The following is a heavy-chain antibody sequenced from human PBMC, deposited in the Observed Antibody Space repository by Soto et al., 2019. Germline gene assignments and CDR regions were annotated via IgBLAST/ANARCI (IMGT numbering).Heavy chain of an antibody. CDR2: IRKDGSEK. V-gene: IGHV3-7*03. CDR3: VGGTGWLMDT. J-gene: IGHJ5*02. CDR1: GFSFSNYW. D-gene: IGHD6-19*01. Sequence: EVQLVESGGGLVQPGGSLRLSCAASGFSFSNYWMNWVRLAPGKGPEWVANIRKDGSEKIYVDSVEGRFTISRDNAKNSLFLQMNILRADDTAMYYCVGGTGWLMDTWGQGTPVIVSS.